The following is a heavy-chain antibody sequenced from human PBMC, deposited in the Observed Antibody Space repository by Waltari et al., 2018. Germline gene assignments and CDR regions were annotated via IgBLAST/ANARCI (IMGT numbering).Heavy chain of an antibody. J-gene: IGHJ3*01. CDR3: AREYDFWSGYHAFDL. CDR1: GFSCSSSW. V-gene: IGHV3-74*01. Sequence: EVQLVESGGGLVQSGGSLRLTREASGFSCSSSWMHWVRQGPEKGPVWISRINSDGTNTNYADSVKGRFTISRDNFADTLFLEMNSLRPDDTAVYYCAREYDFWSGYHAFDLWGQGTKVTVFS. CDR2: INSDGTNT. D-gene: IGHD3-3*01.